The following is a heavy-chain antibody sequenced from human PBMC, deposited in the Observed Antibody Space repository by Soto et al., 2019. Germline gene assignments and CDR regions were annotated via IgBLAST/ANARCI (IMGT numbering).Heavy chain of an antibody. V-gene: IGHV1-18*01. Sequence: QVKLVQSGAELKRPGASVKVSCKASGYTFTSHGISWVRQAPGQGLEWMGWISAKNGDTNYAQKFQGRVTVTTDTSTTAGYMELRSLSSEDTAVYYCARMVRRSNIGYYHYVDVWGTGTTVTVSS. CDR2: ISAKNGDT. J-gene: IGHJ6*03. CDR1: GYTFTSHG. D-gene: IGHD3-10*01. CDR3: ARMVRRSNIGYYHYVDV.